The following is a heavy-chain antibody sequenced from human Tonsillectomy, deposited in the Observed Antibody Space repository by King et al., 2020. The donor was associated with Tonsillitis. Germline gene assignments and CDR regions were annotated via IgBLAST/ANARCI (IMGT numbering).Heavy chain of an antibody. J-gene: IGHJ4*02. V-gene: IGHV2-26*01. D-gene: IGHD2-15*01. Sequence: VTLKESGPVLVKPTETLTLTCTVSGFSLSNARMGVSWIRQPPGKALEWLAHIFSNDEKSYSTSLKSRLTISKDTSKSQVVLTMTNMDPVDTATYYCARIGGRYCSGCSCYNGVDYWGQGTLVTVSS. CDR2: IFSNDEK. CDR3: ARIGGRYCSGCSCYNGVDY. CDR1: GFSLSNARMG.